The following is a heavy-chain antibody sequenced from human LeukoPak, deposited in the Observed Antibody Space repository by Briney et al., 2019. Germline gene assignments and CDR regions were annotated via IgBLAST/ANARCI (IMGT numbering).Heavy chain of an antibody. D-gene: IGHD3-3*01. CDR2: INHSGST. CDR1: GVSFSGYY. Sequence: SEPLSLMCALYGVSFSGYYGRWIRQPPGKALEWIGEINHSGSTNYNPYLKSRVTISVDTSKNQFSLKLSSVTAADTAVYYCARGVTVLRYDFWSGLEGYYMDVWGKGTTVTVSS. CDR3: ARGVTVLRYDFWSGLEGYYMDV. J-gene: IGHJ6*03. V-gene: IGHV4-34*01.